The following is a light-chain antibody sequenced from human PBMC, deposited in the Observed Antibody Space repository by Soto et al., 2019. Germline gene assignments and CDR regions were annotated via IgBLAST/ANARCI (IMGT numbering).Light chain of an antibody. CDR3: QQFKNYPIT. CDR2: AAS. J-gene: IGKJ5*01. CDR1: QSISSY. Sequence: DIQMTQSPSSLSASVGDRITITCRASQSISSYLNWYQQKPGKAPKLLIYAASSLQSGVPSRFSGSGSGTDFTLTISSLHPEDFAVYFCQQFKNYPITFGQGTRLEN. V-gene: IGKV1-39*01.